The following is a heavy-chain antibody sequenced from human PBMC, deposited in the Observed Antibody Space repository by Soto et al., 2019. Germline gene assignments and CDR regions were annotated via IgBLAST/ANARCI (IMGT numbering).Heavy chain of an antibody. CDR2: TYYRSRFFS. J-gene: IGHJ5*02. V-gene: IGHV6-1*01. Sequence: LQTLSLTCAISGDSVSSYSAAWNWIRQSPSGGLEWLGRTYYRSRFFSDYAESVKSRIIINPDTSKNQFSLQLKSVTPEDTAVYYCVRDRYSSSGWFDPWGQGTPVTVSS. D-gene: IGHD3-10*01. CDR1: GDSVSSYSAA. CDR3: VRDRYSSSGWFDP.